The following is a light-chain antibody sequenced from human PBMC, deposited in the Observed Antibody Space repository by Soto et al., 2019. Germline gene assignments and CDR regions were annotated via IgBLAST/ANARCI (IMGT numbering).Light chain of an antibody. Sequence: QSVLTQPASVSGSPGQSITISCTGTSSDVGGYNYVSWYQQHPGKAPKLMIYDVSNRPSGVSNRFSGSKSGNTASLTISGLQAEDEADYTSSSHVVFGGGTQLTVL. CDR1: SSDVGGYNY. V-gene: IGLV2-14*01. CDR3: SSHVV. CDR2: DVS. J-gene: IGLJ2*01.